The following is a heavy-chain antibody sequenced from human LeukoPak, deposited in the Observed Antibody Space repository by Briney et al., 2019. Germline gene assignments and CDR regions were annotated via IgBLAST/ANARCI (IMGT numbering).Heavy chain of an antibody. CDR3: ARAWIYYGMDV. CDR1: GFTFSSYS. Sequence: GGSLRLSCAASGFTFSSYSMNSVRQAPGKGLEWVSSISSSSSYIYYADSVKGRFTISRDNAKNSLYLQMNSLRAEDTAVYYCARAWIYYGMDVWGQGTTVTVSS. CDR2: ISSSSSYI. J-gene: IGHJ6*02. V-gene: IGHV3-21*01. D-gene: IGHD5-12*01.